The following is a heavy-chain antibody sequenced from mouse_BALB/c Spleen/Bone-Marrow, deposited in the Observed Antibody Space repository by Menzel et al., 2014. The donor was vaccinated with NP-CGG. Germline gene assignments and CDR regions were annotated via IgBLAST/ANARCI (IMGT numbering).Heavy chain of an antibody. CDR1: GYTFTSYW. Sequence: IQLQESGAELAKPGAPVRMSCKTSGYTFTSYWMHWVKQRPGQGLEWFGYIDPSTGYTEFNQKFKDRATLTADKSSSTAYMRLSSLTSEDSAVYYCARSYGNYVDYWGQGTTLTVSS. V-gene: IGHV1-7*01. J-gene: IGHJ2*01. D-gene: IGHD2-1*01. CDR3: ARSYGNYVDY. CDR2: IDPSTGYT.